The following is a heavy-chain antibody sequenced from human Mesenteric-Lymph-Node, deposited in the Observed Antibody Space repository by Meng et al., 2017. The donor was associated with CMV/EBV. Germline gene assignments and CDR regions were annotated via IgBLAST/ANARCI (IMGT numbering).Heavy chain of an antibody. CDR2: IYYSGST. CDR3: ARKVATMVRGVNARRGGYFDY. D-gene: IGHD3-10*01. CDR1: GGSISSYY. J-gene: IGHJ4*02. V-gene: IGHV4-59*12. Sequence: SETLSLTCTVSGGSISSYYWSWIRQPPGKGLEWIGYIYYSGSTNYNPSLKSRVTISVDTSKNQFSLKLSSVTAADTAVYYCARKVATMVRGVNARRGGYFDYWGQGTLVTVSS.